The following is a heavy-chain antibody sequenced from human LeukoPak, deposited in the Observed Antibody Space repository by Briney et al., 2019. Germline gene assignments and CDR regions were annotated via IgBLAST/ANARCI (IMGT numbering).Heavy chain of an antibody. CDR3: ARDFADSTFDY. V-gene: IGHV3-21*01. D-gene: IGHD3-3*01. Sequence: GGSLRLSCAATGFTFSSYSMNWVRQAPGKGLEWVSSISSSSSYIYYADSVKGRFTISRDNAKSSLYLQMNSLRAEDTAVYYCARDFADSTFDYWGQGTLVTVSS. J-gene: IGHJ4*02. CDR1: GFTFSSYS. CDR2: ISSSSSYI.